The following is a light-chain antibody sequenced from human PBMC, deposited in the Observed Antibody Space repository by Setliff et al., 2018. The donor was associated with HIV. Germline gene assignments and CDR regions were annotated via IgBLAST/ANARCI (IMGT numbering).Light chain of an antibody. CDR1: SSDVGGYNY. CDR3: SSYTNISTYI. V-gene: IGLV2-11*01. Sequence: QSALAQPRSVSGSPGQSVTISCTGTSSDVGGYNYVSWYQQHPGKAPKLMIYDVSKRPSGVPDRLSGSKSGNTASLIISGLQAEDEADYYCSSYTNISTYIFGSGTRSP. J-gene: IGLJ1*01. CDR2: DVS.